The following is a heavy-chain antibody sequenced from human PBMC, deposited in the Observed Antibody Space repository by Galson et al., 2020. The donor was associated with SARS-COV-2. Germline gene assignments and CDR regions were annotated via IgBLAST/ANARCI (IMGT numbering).Heavy chain of an antibody. V-gene: IGHV3-7*01. CDR3: ARDQLYQLLLNYYNYGMDV. CDR2: IKKDGSEN. D-gene: IGHD2-2*01. J-gene: IGHJ6*02. Sequence: TGGSLRLSCAASGFTFSSYWLSWVRQAPGKGLEWVANIKKDGSENYYVDSVKGRFTISRDNAKNSLHLQMNSLRAEDTAVYYCARDQLYQLLLNYYNYGMDVWGQGTTVTVSS. CDR1: GFTFSSYW.